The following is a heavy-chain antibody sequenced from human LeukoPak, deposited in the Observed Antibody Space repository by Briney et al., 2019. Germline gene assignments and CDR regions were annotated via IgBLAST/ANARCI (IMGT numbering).Heavy chain of an antibody. CDR2: IYYSGST. CDR3: ARNDSSGILDY. D-gene: IGHD3-22*01. V-gene: IGHV4-31*03. Sequence: SETLSLTCTVSGGSISSGGYYWSWTRQHPGKGLEWIGYIYYSGSTYYNPSLKSRVTISVDTSKNQFSLKLSSVTAADTAVYYCARNDSSGILDYWGQGTLVTVSS. J-gene: IGHJ4*02. CDR1: GGSISSGGYY.